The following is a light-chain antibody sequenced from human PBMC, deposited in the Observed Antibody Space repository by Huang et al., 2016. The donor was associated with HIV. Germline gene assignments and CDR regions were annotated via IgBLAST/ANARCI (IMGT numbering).Light chain of an antibody. CDR3: QQYNTYLYT. Sequence: DIQMTQSPSTLSASVGDRVTITCRASQNINTWLAWYQQKPGKAPNLLIYRASSLQSGVPSRFTGSGSGTEFTLTMTSLQPDDLGTYYCQQYNTYLYTFGQGTKLEI. CDR1: QNINTW. J-gene: IGKJ2*01. V-gene: IGKV1-5*03. CDR2: RAS.